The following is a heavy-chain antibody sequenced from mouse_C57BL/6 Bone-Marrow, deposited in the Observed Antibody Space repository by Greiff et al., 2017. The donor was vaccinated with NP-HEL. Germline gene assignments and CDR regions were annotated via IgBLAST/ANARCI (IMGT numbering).Heavy chain of an antibody. Sequence: QVQLQQSDAELVKPGASVTISCTVSGYTFTDHTIHWMKQRPEQGLEWIGYFYPRDGSTKYNEKFKGKATLTADKSSSTAYMQLNSLTSEDSAVYFCARATEVKGYFDYWGQGTTLTVSS. CDR1: GYTFTDHT. D-gene: IGHD1-1*01. CDR2: FYPRDGST. V-gene: IGHV1-78*01. CDR3: ARATEVKGYFDY. J-gene: IGHJ2*01.